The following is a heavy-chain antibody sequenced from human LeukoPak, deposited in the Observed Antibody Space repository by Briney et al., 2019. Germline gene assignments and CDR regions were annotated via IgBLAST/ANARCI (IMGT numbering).Heavy chain of an antibody. CDR2: IRSKANSYAS. J-gene: IGHJ2*01. V-gene: IGHV3-73*01. CDR1: GFTFSGSA. Sequence: PGGSLKLSCAASGFTFSGSAMHWVRQASGKGLEWVGRIRSKANSYASAYAASVKGRFTISRDDSKNTAYLQMNSLKTEDTAVYYRTTTTWYFDLWGRGTLVTVSS. CDR3: TTTTWYFDL. D-gene: IGHD1-7*01.